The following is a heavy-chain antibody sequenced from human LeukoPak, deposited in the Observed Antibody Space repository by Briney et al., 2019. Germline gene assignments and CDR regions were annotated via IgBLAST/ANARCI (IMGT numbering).Heavy chain of an antibody. V-gene: IGHV1-18*01. CDR3: ARDWAPLSGNYYDAWFDP. CDR1: GYTFTSYG. J-gene: IGHJ5*02. Sequence: ASVKVSCKASGYTFTSYGISWVRQAPGQGLEWMGWISADNGNTKYAQKLQGRVTMTTNTSTSTAYMELRSLRSDDTAVCYCARDWAPLSGNYYDAWFDPWGQGTLVTVSS. CDR2: ISADNGNT. D-gene: IGHD1-26*01.